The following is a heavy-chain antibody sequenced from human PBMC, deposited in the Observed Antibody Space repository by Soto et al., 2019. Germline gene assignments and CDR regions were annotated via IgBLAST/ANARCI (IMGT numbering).Heavy chain of an antibody. CDR3: AKKLETYYDFWSGYPNMDV. D-gene: IGHD3-3*01. J-gene: IGHJ6*03. V-gene: IGHV3-23*01. CDR2: ISGSGGST. CDR1: GFTFSSYA. Sequence: EVQLLESGGGLVQPGGSLRLSCAASGFTFSSYAMSWVRQAPGKGLEWVSAISGSGGSTYYADSVKGRFTISSDNSKNTLYLQMNSLRAEDTAVYYCAKKLETYYDFWSGYPNMDVWGKGTTVTVSS.